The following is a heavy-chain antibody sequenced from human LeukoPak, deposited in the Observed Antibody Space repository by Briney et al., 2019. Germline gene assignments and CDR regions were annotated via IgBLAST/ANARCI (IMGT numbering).Heavy chain of an antibody. CDR2: INPNSGGT. D-gene: IGHD1-26*01. J-gene: IGHJ4*02. V-gene: IGHV1-2*02. Sequence: GASVKVSCKAPGYTFNGYYIHWVRQAPGQGLGWMGWINPNSGGTNYAQKFQGRVTMTRDTSIITAYMELSRLRSDDTAVYYCTRIPFSGTYDWGQGTLVTVSS. CDR3: TRIPFSGTYD. CDR1: GYTFNGYY.